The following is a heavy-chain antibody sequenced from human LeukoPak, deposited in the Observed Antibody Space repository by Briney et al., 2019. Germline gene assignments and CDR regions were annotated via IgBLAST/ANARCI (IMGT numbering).Heavy chain of an antibody. V-gene: IGHV3-30*02. CDR3: AKDRETGMMTSSFDD. CDR1: GFTSSTYG. CDR2: IRYDGSNK. J-gene: IGHJ4*02. Sequence: PGGSLRLSCAASGFTSSTYGMHWVRQAPGKGLEWVAFIRYDGSNKYYADSVKGRFTISRDNSKNTFYLQMNSLGGEDTAVYYCAKDRETGMMTSSFDDWGQGTLVTVSS. D-gene: IGHD3-16*01.